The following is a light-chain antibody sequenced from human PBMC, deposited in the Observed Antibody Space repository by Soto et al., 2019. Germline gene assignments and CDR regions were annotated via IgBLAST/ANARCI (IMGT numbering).Light chain of an antibody. CDR1: SWQNNYA. Sequence: QSVLTQSPSASASLGASVKLTCTLSSWQNNYAIAWHQEQPEKGPRYLMRLNSDGSHNKGDGIPDRFSGSSSGAERYLIISSLHSEDEADYYCQTWDAGILVFGTGTKLTVL. V-gene: IGLV4-69*02. CDR2: LNSDGSH. J-gene: IGLJ1*01. CDR3: QTWDAGILV.